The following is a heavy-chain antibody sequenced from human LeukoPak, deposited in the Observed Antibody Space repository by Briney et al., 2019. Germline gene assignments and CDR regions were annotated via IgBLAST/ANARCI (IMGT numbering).Heavy chain of an antibody. CDR2: IYWDDDK. J-gene: IGHJ4*02. CDR3: ALRRPGPYYFDY. V-gene: IGHV2-5*02. CDR1: GFSLSTSGVG. Sequence: SGPTLVKPTQTLTLTCTFSGFSLSTSGVGVGWIRQPPGKALEWLALIYWDDDKRYSPSLKSRLTITKDTSKNQVVLTMTNMDPVDTATYYCALRRPGPYYFDYWGQGTLVTVSS.